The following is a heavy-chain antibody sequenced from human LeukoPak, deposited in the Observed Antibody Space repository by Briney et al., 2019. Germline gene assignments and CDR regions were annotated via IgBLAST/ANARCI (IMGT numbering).Heavy chain of an antibody. V-gene: IGHV1-69*13. CDR1: GGTFSSYA. Sequence: ASVTVSCKASGGTFSSYAISWVRQAPGQGLEWMGRIIPIFGTANYAQKFQGRVTITADESTSTAYMELSSLRSEDTAVYYCARGAAAADYYFDYWGQGTLVTVSS. CDR2: IIPIFGTA. D-gene: IGHD6-13*01. J-gene: IGHJ4*02. CDR3: ARGAAAADYYFDY.